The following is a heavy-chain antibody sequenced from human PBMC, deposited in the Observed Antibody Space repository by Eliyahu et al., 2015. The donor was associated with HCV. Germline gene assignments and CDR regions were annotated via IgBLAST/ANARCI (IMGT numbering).Heavy chain of an antibody. V-gene: IGHV3-15*01. CDR3: TTDPGGPYGSGGPQRFDP. D-gene: IGHD3-10*01. Sequence: EVQLVESGGGLVKPGGSLRLSCAASGFTFSNAWMGWVRQAPGKGLEWVGRIKSKTDGGTTDYAAPVKGRFTISRDDSKNTLYLQMNSLKTEDTAVYYCTTDPGGPYGSGGPQRFDPWGQGTLVTVSS. CDR2: IKSKTDGGTT. J-gene: IGHJ5*02. CDR1: GFTFSNAW.